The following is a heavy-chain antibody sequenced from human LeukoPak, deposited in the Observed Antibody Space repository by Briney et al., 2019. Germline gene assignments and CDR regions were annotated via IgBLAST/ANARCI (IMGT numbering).Heavy chain of an antibody. Sequence: PGGSLRLSCAASGFTVSSNYMSWVRQAPGKGLEWVSAISGSGGSTYYADSVKGRFTISRDNSKNTLYLQMNSLRAEDTAVYYCAKDEAGYFDYWGQGTLVTVSS. CDR2: ISGSGGST. V-gene: IGHV3-23*01. J-gene: IGHJ4*02. CDR1: GFTVSSNY. CDR3: AKDEAGYFDY.